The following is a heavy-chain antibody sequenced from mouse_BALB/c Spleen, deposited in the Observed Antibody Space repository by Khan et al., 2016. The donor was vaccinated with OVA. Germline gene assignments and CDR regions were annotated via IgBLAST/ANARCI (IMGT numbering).Heavy chain of an antibody. J-gene: IGHJ4*01. CDR3: SRKYGNSCDMDY. Sequence: QVQMQQSGGELMKPGASVKISCKASGYTFSTYWIEWVKQRPGHGLEWIGEILPGRGSITYNGKFKDKTTFHAHSSSNTAYMRLSSLTYEDTAVFYCSRKYGNSCDMDYWCQGTSGTVSS. CDR2: ILPGRGSI. V-gene: IGHV1-9*01. D-gene: IGHD2-1*01. CDR1: GYTFSTYW.